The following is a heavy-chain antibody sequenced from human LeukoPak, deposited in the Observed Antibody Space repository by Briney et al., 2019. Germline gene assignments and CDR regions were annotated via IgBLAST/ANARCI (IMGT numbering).Heavy chain of an antibody. CDR2: INPKSGGS. D-gene: IGHD5-18*01. J-gene: IGHJ6*03. Sequence: ASVKVSCKASGGTFSSYAISWVRQAPGQGLEWMGWINPKSGGSDYTPTFHGRVAMTRDTSISTAYMELSGLRSDDTAIYYCARARRDTDGSFCYYYSDVWGKGTTVTVSS. V-gene: IGHV1-2*02. CDR1: GGTFSSYA. CDR3: ARARRDTDGSFCYYYSDV.